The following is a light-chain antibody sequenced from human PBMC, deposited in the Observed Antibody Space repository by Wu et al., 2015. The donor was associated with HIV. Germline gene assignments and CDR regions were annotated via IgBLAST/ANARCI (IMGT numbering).Light chain of an antibody. Sequence: DIQMTQSPSTLSASVGDRVTITCRASQSISSWLAWYQHKPGKAPKLLIYEASSLESGVPSRFSGSESGTKFTLTISSLQPGDFASYYCQQYHTDPWTFGQGTKVEIK. CDR3: QQYHTDPWT. CDR2: EAS. CDR1: QSISSW. J-gene: IGKJ1*01. V-gene: IGKV1-5*03.